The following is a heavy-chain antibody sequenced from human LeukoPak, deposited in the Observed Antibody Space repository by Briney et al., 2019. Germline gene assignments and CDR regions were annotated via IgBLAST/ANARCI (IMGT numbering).Heavy chain of an antibody. CDR2: IGTSGNTI. Sequence: GGSLRLSCAASGFTFSGYIMNWVRQAPGKGPEWVSFIGTSGNTIYYADSVKGRFTISRGNAKNSLYLQMNSLRAEDTAVYYCARDQWLDYWGQGTLVTVSS. CDR1: GFTFSGYI. CDR3: ARDQWLDY. J-gene: IGHJ4*02. V-gene: IGHV3-48*01. D-gene: IGHD6-19*01.